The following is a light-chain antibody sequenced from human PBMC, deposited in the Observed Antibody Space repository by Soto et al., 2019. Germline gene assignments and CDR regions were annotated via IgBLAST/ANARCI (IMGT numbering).Light chain of an antibody. V-gene: IGKV3-20*01. CDR1: QSVTSSF. CDR2: GAS. J-gene: IGKJ1*01. CDR3: QQYGSSPKT. Sequence: EIVLTQYPGTLSLSTGERATLSCRASQSVTSSFLAWYQQKPGQAPRLLIYGASSRAADIPDRFSGSGSGTDFTLTISRLEPEDFAVYYCQQYGSSPKTFGQGTKVEIK.